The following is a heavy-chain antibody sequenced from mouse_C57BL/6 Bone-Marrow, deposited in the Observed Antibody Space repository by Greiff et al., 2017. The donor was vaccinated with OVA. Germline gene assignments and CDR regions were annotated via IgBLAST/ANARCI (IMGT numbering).Heavy chain of an antibody. CDR1: GYTFTDHT. CDR2: IYPRDGST. CDR3: ARDYYGSSYPSWFAY. J-gene: IGHJ3*01. Sequence: VKLQESDAELVKPGASVKISCKVSGYTFTDHTIHWMKQRPEQGLEWIGYIYPRDGSTKSNEKFKGKATLTADKSSSTAYMQRNSLTSEDSAVYVCARDYYGSSYPSWFAYWGQGTLVTVSA. D-gene: IGHD1-1*01. V-gene: IGHV1-78*01.